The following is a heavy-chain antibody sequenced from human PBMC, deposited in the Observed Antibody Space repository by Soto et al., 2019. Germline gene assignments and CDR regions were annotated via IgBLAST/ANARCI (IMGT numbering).Heavy chain of an antibody. Sequence: GGSLRLSCAASGFTFNNYGMHWVRQAPGKGLEWVAVIWYDGSHESYADSVKGRFTISRDNSKNTLYLQMNSLRDEDTAVYYCARESVSCSGRRCHGLGFDPWGQGTLVTVSS. D-gene: IGHD2-15*01. CDR1: GFTFNNYG. CDR2: IWYDGSHE. J-gene: IGHJ5*02. V-gene: IGHV3-33*01. CDR3: ARESVSCSGRRCHGLGFDP.